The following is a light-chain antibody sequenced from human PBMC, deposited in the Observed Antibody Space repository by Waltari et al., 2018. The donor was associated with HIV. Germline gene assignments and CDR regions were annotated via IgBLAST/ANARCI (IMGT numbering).Light chain of an antibody. Sequence: IQLTQSPSSLSASVGDRVTITCRASLSVSRYLNWYQQKPGKPPKLVIYGASNWQAGVPSRFSGSGSGTDFTLTIISLQPEDFAPYYCQQSDLTYTFGQGTKLQI. CDR2: GAS. CDR1: LSVSRY. J-gene: IGKJ2*01. V-gene: IGKV1-39*01. CDR3: QQSDLTYT.